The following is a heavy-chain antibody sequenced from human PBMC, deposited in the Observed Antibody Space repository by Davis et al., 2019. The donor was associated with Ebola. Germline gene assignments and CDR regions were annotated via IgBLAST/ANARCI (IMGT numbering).Heavy chain of an antibody. J-gene: IGHJ6*02. D-gene: IGHD3-10*01. CDR2: FEPEEGET. Sequence: AASVKVSCKVSGYTLTDLSMHWVRQAPGKGLEWMGSFEPEEGETFYAQKFQDRVSMTEDTSTDTAYMELRSLRSEDTAVYYCATPNPWTFGDYYAMDVWGQGTTVTVSS. CDR3: ATPNPWTFGDYYAMDV. V-gene: IGHV1-24*01. CDR1: GYTLTDLS.